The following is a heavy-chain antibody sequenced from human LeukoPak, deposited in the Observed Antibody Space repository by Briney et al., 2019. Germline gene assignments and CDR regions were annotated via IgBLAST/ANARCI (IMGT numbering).Heavy chain of an antibody. CDR2: ISGSGGST. J-gene: IGHJ4*02. Sequence: GGSLRLSCAASGFTFSSYAMSWVRQAPGKGLGWVSAISGSGGSTYYADSVKGRFTISRDNSNNTLYLQMNSLRAEDTAVYYCAKDYGDYPWNYWGQGTLVTVSS. D-gene: IGHD4-17*01. CDR1: GFTFSSYA. V-gene: IGHV3-23*01. CDR3: AKDYGDYPWNY.